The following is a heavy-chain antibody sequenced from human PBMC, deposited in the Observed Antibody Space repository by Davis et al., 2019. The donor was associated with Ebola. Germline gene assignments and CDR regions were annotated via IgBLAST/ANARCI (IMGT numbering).Heavy chain of an antibody. D-gene: IGHD4-23*01. Sequence: PGGSLRLSCAASGFTFSSYWMHWVRQAPGKGLVWVSRINRDGSSTSYADSVKGRFTISRDNAKNTLYLQMNSLRAEDTAVYYCAVTPKYWYYFDYWGQGTLVTVSS. CDR1: GFTFSSYW. J-gene: IGHJ4*02. V-gene: IGHV3-74*01. CDR3: AVTPKYWYYFDY. CDR2: INRDGSST.